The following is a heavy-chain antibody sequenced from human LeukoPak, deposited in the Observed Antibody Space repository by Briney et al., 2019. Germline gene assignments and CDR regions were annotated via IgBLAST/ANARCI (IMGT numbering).Heavy chain of an antibody. Sequence: PSETLSLTCTVSGASITNGYYWGWIRQPPGKGLEWLGNIYHSGNSFYNPSLKSRVIISVDTSRNQFSLKLKSVTAADTAVYYCARVDSGDYVADYWGQGTLVTVSS. J-gene: IGHJ4*02. CDR1: GASITNGYY. D-gene: IGHD4-17*01. V-gene: IGHV4-38-2*02. CDR2: IYHSGNS. CDR3: ARVDSGDYVADY.